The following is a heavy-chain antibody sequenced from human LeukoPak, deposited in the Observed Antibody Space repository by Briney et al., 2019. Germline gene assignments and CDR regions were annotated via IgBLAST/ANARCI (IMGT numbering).Heavy chain of an antibody. J-gene: IGHJ6*02. V-gene: IGHV3-72*01. CDR1: GFTFSSYG. CDR3: ARGPTVTFNYHYGMDV. D-gene: IGHD4-17*01. Sequence: PGRSLRLSCAASGFTFSSYGMHWVRQAPGKGLEWVARTRSKARGYTTEYAASVKGRFTVSRDESMNSLYLQMNSLKTEDTAVYYCARGPTVTFNYHYGMDVWGQGTTVTVSS. CDR2: TRSKARGYTT.